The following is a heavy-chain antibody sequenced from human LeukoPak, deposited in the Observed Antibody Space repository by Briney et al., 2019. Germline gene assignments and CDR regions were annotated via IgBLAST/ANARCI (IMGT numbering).Heavy chain of an antibody. V-gene: IGHV3-21*01. CDR3: ARHTMYYYDSSGFAPSYYYYGMDV. CDR1: GFTFSSYS. J-gene: IGHJ6*02. Sequence: PGGSLTLSCAASGFTFSSYSMNWVRQAPGKGLEWVSSISSSSSYIYYADSVKGRFTISRDNAKNSLYLQMNSLRAEDTAVYYCARHTMYYYDSSGFAPSYYYYGMDVWGQGTTVTVCS. D-gene: IGHD3-22*01. CDR2: ISSSSSYI.